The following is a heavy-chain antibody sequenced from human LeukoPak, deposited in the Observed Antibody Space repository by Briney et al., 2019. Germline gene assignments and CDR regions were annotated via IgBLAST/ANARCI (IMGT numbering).Heavy chain of an antibody. V-gene: IGHV4-59*01. CDR1: GGSFSGYY. Sequence: SETLSLTCAVYGGSFSGYYWSWIRQPPGKGLEWIGYIYYGGSTNYNPSLKSRVTISVDTSKNQFSLRLSSVTAADTAVYYCARVTGYVMEDYFDYWGQGTLVTVSS. J-gene: IGHJ4*02. D-gene: IGHD6-13*01. CDR3: ARVTGYVMEDYFDY. CDR2: IYYGGST.